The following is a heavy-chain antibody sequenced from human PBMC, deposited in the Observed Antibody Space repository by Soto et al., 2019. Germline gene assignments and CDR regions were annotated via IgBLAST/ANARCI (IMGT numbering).Heavy chain of an antibody. CDR1: GFTFSDYR. Sequence: QVQLVESGGGVVQPGRSLRLSCAASGFTFSDYRIQWVRQAPGKGLEWVAIVSEDGTYKYYGDSVKGRFTISRDNSKNALYLQMDSLRVEDTAIYYCTQIRTRGTGDAFDIWGKGTMVIVSS. V-gene: IGHV3-30-3*01. D-gene: IGHD2-8*01. J-gene: IGHJ3*02. CDR2: VSEDGTYK. CDR3: TQIRTRGTGDAFDI.